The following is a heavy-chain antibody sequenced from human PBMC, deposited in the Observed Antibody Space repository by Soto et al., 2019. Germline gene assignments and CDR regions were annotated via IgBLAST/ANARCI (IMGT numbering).Heavy chain of an antibody. D-gene: IGHD5-18*01. CDR2: ISGSGGST. Sequence: PGGSLRLSCAASGFTFSSYAMSWVRQAPAKGLEWVSAISGSGGSTYYADSVKGRFTISRDNSKNTLYLQMNSLRAEDTAVYYCARHGYNYGGGYFDYWGQGTLVTVSS. CDR3: ARHGYNYGGGYFDY. J-gene: IGHJ4*02. CDR1: GFTFSSYA. V-gene: IGHV3-23*01.